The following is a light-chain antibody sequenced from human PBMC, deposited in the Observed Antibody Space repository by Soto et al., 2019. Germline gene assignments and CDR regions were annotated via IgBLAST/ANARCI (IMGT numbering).Light chain of an antibody. V-gene: IGKV1-5*03. CDR2: KAP. J-gene: IGKJ2*01. CDR1: QSISSW. CDR3: QQYNSYPYT. Sequence: DIQMTQSPSTLSASVGDRVTITCRASQSISSWLAWYQQKPGKAPKLLIYKAPSLASGVPSRFSGSGSGTEFTLTISRLQPDDFATCYCQQYNSYPYTFGQGTKLEIK.